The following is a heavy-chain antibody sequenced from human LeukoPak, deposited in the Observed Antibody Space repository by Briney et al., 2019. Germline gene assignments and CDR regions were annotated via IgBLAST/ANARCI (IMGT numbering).Heavy chain of an antibody. CDR2: INPNSGGT. CDR3: ARGYDYVWGSYRYGDYYYYYGMDV. V-gene: IGHV1-2*02. D-gene: IGHD3-16*02. J-gene: IGHJ6*02. Sequence: ASVKVSCKASGYTFTGYYMHWVRQAPGQGLEWMGWINPNSGGTNYAQKFQGRVTMTRDTSISTAYMELSRLRSDDTAVYYCARGYDYVWGSYRYGDYYYYYGMDVWGQGTLVTVSS. CDR1: GYTFTGYY.